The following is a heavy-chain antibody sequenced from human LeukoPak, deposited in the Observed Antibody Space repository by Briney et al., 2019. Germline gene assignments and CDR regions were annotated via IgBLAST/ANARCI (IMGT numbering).Heavy chain of an antibody. J-gene: IGHJ4*02. CDR2: ISGSGGST. D-gene: IGHD6-19*01. CDR1: GFTFSSYA. V-gene: IGHV3-23*01. Sequence: GGSLRLSCAASGFTFSSYAMSWVRQAPGKGLEWVSAISGSGGSTYSADSVKGRFTISRDNSKNTLYLQMNSLRAEDTAVYYCAIDSSGWSREDYWGQGTLVTVSS. CDR3: AIDSSGWSREDY.